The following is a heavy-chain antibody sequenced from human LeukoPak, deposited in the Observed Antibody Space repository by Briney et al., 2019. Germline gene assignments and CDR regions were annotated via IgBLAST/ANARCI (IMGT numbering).Heavy chain of an antibody. CDR1: GFTFSSYA. D-gene: IGHD4-23*01. J-gene: IGHJ4*02. Sequence: GGSLRLSCAASGFTFSSYAMHWVRQAPGKGLEWVAVISYDGSNKYYADSVKGRFTISRDNSKNTLYLQMNSLRAEDTAVYYCAKGGTTVANVYDYWGQGTLVTVSS. CDR2: ISYDGSNK. CDR3: AKGGTTVANVYDY. V-gene: IGHV3-30-3*01.